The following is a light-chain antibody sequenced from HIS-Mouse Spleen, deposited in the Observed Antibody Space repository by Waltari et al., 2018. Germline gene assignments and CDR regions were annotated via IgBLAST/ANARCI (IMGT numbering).Light chain of an antibody. CDR1: ALPTQY. CDR2: EDS. V-gene: IGLV3-10*01. Sequence: SYELTQPPSVSVSPGQTARITCPGDALPTQYAYWYQQKSGQAPVLVIYEDSKRHSGIPERFSGSSSGTMATLTISGAQVEDEADYYCYSTDSSGNHRVFGGGTKLTVL. J-gene: IGLJ2*01. CDR3: YSTDSSGNHRV.